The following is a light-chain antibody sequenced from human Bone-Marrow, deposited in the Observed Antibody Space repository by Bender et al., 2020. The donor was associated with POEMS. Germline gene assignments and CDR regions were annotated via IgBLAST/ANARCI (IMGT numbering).Light chain of an antibody. CDR2: DVS. Sequence: QSALTQPASVSGSPGQSITISCTGASSDVGAYNLVSWFQQHPGKAPKLMIYDVSNRPSGVSTRFSGSKSGNTASLTISGLQAEDEADYYCTSYAASNKLLFGGGTKLTVL. V-gene: IGLV2-14*03. CDR3: TSYAASNKLL. CDR1: SSDVGAYNL. J-gene: IGLJ2*01.